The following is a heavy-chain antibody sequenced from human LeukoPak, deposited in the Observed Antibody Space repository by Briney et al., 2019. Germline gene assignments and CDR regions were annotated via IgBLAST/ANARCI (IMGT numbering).Heavy chain of an antibody. Sequence: GRSLRLSCAASGFTFSSYGMHWVRQAPGKGLEWVAVIWYDGSNKYYADSVKGRFTISRDNSKNTLYLQMNSLRAEDTAVYYCAANYDILTGSDIWGQGTMVTVSS. CDR3: AANYDILTGSDI. J-gene: IGHJ3*02. CDR1: GFTFSSYG. CDR2: IWYDGSNK. D-gene: IGHD3-9*01. V-gene: IGHV3-33*01.